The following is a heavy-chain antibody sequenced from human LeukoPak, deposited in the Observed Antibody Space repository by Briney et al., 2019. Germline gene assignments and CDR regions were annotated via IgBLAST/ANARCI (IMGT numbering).Heavy chain of an antibody. Sequence: ARGSLRLSCAASGFTFSSYAMHWVRQAPGKGLEWVAIISYDGSNKYYADSVKGRFTISRDNFKNTLYLQMNGLRAEDTAVYYCARAPDRSGSYYGGFDIWGQGTMVTVSS. D-gene: IGHD3-10*01. J-gene: IGHJ3*02. CDR2: ISYDGSNK. CDR3: ARAPDRSGSYYGGFDI. CDR1: GFTFSSYA. V-gene: IGHV3-30-3*01.